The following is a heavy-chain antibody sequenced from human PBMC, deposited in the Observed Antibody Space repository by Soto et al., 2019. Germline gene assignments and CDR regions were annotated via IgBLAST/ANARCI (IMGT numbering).Heavy chain of an antibody. CDR1: GDSIRPYY. CDR2: VYYSGSV. V-gene: IGHV4-59*01. D-gene: IGHD3-9*01. J-gene: IGHJ5*02. Sequence: SETLSLTCTVSGDSIRPYYWTWIRQPPGKGLEWIGYVYYSGSVNYKSSLKSRVTMSVDTPKNQFSLRLNSVTAADTAVYYCARHVLYLDWSDSLSSSDPWYQGLVLTVSS. CDR3: ARHVLYLDWSDSLSSSDP.